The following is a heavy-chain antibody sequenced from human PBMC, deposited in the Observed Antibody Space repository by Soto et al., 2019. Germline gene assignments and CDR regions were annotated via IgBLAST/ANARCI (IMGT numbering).Heavy chain of an antibody. Sequence: PSETLSLTCTVSGGSISSSSYYCGWFRQPPGKGLEWIGSIYYSGSNYYNPSLKSRVTIYVDPSRNQCSLTLRSVTPADTAVYYCARQAVDGGYYYDLDYWSQGTLVTVSS. V-gene: IGHV4-39*01. CDR1: GGSISSSSYY. CDR3: ARQAVDGGYYYDLDY. CDR2: IYYSGSN. D-gene: IGHD3-22*01. J-gene: IGHJ4*02.